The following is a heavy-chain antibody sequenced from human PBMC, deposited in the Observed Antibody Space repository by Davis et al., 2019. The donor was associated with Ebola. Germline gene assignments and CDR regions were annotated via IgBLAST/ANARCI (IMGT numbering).Heavy chain of an antibody. V-gene: IGHV4-4*02. Sequence: SETLSLTCAVSGGSISSSNWWSWVRQPPGKGLEWIGEIYHSGSTNYNPSLKSRVTISVDTSKNQFSLRLSSVTAADTAVYYCARANTGMVPPEIDSWGRGTLVTVSS. CDR1: GGSISSSNW. J-gene: IGHJ4*02. D-gene: IGHD5-18*01. CDR3: ARANTGMVPPEIDS. CDR2: IYHSGST.